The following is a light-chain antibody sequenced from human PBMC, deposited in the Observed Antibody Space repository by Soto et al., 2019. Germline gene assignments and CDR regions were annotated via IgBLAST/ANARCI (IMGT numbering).Light chain of an antibody. Sequence: DIQMTQSPSSLSASVGDRVTITCRASQSISSYLNWYQQKPGKAPELLIYAASTLQSGVPSRFSGSGSGTDFTLTISCLQSEDFATYYCQQYYSFPVTFGQGTRLEI. J-gene: IGKJ5*01. V-gene: IGKV1-39*01. CDR2: AAS. CDR1: QSISSY. CDR3: QQYYSFPVT.